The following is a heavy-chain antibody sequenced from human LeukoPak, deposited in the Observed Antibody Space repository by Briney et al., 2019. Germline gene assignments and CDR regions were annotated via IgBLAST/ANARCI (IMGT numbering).Heavy chain of an antibody. D-gene: IGHD3-3*01. Sequence: SETLSLTCTVSGGSISSYYWSWIRQPPVKGLEWIGYIYYSGSTNYNPSLKSRVTISVDTSKNQFSLKLSSVTAADTAVYYCARHSGGGTSSTGDFWSGSYCYYYMDVWGKGTTVTVSS. CDR1: GGSISSYY. CDR2: IYYSGST. V-gene: IGHV4-59*08. CDR3: ARHSGGGTSSTGDFWSGSYCYYYMDV. J-gene: IGHJ6*03.